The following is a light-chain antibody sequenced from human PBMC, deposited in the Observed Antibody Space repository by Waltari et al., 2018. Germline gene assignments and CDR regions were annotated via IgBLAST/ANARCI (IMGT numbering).Light chain of an antibody. J-gene: IGLJ1*01. CDR1: PSNIRGTT. V-gene: IGLV1-44*01. Sequence: QSVLTQPPSASGTPGQRVTISGSGSPSNIRGTTVTLYQHPPGTAPKLLIHSNHQRPSGVPDRFSGSKSGTSASLAISGLQSEDEADYYCAAWDDSLNGFYVFGTGTKVTVL. CDR3: AAWDDSLNGFYV. CDR2: SNH.